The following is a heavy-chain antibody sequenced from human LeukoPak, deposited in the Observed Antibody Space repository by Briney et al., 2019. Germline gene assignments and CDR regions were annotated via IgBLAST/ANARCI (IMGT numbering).Heavy chain of an antibody. Sequence: ASVKVSCKASGYTFTSYGISWVRQAPGQGLEWMGWISAYNGNTNYAQKLQGRVTMTTDTSTSTAYMELRSLRSDDTAVYYCARESYDILTGYSYCYYGMDVWGQGTTVTVSS. CDR2: ISAYNGNT. V-gene: IGHV1-18*01. CDR3: ARESYDILTGYSYCYYGMDV. D-gene: IGHD3-9*01. CDR1: GYTFTSYG. J-gene: IGHJ6*02.